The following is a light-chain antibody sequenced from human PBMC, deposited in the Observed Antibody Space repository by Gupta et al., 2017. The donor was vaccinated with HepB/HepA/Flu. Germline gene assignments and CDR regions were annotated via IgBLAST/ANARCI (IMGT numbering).Light chain of an antibody. CDR2: EDR. J-gene: IGLJ7*01. CDR1: SGNIASNY. Sequence: NFMLPQPHSVSASPGKTVTISCTRSSGNIASNYVQWYQQRPGSAPRTVIYEDRDRPSGGPDRFSGSIDRSSNAASLTISGLKKEDEAIYYGQSDDVVSQRVFGGGTKVTVL. CDR3: QSDDVVSQRV. V-gene: IGLV6-57*03.